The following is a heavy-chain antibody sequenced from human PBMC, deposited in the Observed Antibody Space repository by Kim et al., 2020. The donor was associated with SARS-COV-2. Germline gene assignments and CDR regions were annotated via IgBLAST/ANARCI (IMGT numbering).Heavy chain of an antibody. D-gene: IGHD2-2*02. CDR3: TRDDHTVADFDS. CDR2: ISNTDSST. V-gene: IGHV3-48*03. Sequence: GGSLRLSCAASGFTSSNYEMNWVRQAPGKGLEWVSYISNTDSSTDYADSVRGRFTISRDNAKNSLYLQMNSLRAEDTAVYYCTRDDHTVADFDSWGQGT. J-gene: IGHJ4*02. CDR1: GFTSSNYE.